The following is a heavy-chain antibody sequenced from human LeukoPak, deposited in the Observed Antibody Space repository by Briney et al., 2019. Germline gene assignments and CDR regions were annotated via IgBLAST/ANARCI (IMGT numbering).Heavy chain of an antibody. CDR3: ARAALGGHLDY. Sequence: GGSLRLSCAASGFTVSSNYMSWVRQAQGKGLEWVSSISSSSSYIYYADSVKGRFTISRDNAKNSLYLQMNSLRAEDTAVYYCARAALGGHLDYWGQGTLVTVSS. CDR2: ISSSSSYI. D-gene: IGHD2-8*01. J-gene: IGHJ4*02. CDR1: GFTVSSNY. V-gene: IGHV3-21*01.